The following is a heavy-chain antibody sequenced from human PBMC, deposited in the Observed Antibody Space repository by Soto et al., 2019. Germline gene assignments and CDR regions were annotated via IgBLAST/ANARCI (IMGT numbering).Heavy chain of an antibody. D-gene: IGHD2-8*02. CDR1: GASIAGSSY. V-gene: IGHV4-4*07. CDR3: ARGMTPPGAPAWYYFDS. Sequence: SETLSLTCSVSGASIAGSSYWSWIRQPAGKGLEWIGRFSLSGTTNYSPSLRSRVTMSADVSKNQFSLRLTSVTAADTALYYCARGMTPPGAPAWYYFDSWGQGNPVTV. CDR2: FSLSGTT. J-gene: IGHJ4*02.